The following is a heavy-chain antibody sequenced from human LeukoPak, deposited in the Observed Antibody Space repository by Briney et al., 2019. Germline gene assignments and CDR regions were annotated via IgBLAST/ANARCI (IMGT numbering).Heavy chain of an antibody. CDR1: GYTFTVNY. V-gene: IGHV1-2*02. J-gene: IGHJ4*02. D-gene: IGHD2-2*01. CDR3: ARGVGTSWFDY. CDR2: MNPNSGVT. Sequence: GASVKVSCKPSGYTFTVNYLHWVRQAPGQGLEWVGWMNPNSGVTGYAQNFQGRVTMTRDTSISTAYMELSSLTSDDTAVYYCARGVGTSWFDYWGQGSLVTVSS.